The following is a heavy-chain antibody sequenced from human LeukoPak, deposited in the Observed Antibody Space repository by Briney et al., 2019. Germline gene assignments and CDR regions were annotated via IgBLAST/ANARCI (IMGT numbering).Heavy chain of an antibody. D-gene: IGHD3-16*01. CDR3: ARAKGEPDGAFDI. CDR2: ISSSSSDI. Sequence: GGSLRLSCAASGFTFSSYSMNGVRQAPARGREGVSSISSSSSDIYYADSVKGRFTISRDNAKNTLYLQMNSLRAEDTAVYYCARAKGEPDGAFDIWGQGTMVTVSS. V-gene: IGHV3-21*04. CDR1: GFTFSSYS. J-gene: IGHJ3*02.